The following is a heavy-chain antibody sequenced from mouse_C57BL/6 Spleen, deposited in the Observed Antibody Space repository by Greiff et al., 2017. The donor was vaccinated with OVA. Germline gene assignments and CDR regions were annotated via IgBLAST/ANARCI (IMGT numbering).Heavy chain of an antibody. CDR2: IDPNSGGT. J-gene: IGHJ3*01. Sequence: QVQLKQPGAELVKPGASVKLSCKASGYTFTSYWMHWVKQRPGRGLEWIGKIDPNSGGTKYNEKFKSTATLTVDKPSSTAYMQLSSLTSEDSAVYYCAREDYYGSSDDVWFAYWGQGTLVTVSA. D-gene: IGHD1-1*01. CDR1: GYTFTSYW. CDR3: AREDYYGSSDDVWFAY. V-gene: IGHV1-72*01.